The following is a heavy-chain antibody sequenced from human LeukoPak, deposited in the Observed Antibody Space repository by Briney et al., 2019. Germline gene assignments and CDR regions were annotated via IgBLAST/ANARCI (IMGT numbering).Heavy chain of an antibody. D-gene: IGHD7-27*01. CDR1: GFTFSSYG. J-gene: IGHJ4*02. CDR3: AKDFSNWAFDY. Sequence: GGSLRLSRAASGFTFSSYGMHWVRQAPGKGLEWVAVISYDGSNKYYADSVKGRFTISRDNSKNTLYLQMNSLRAEDTAVYYCAKDFSNWAFDYWGQGTLVTVSS. CDR2: ISYDGSNK. V-gene: IGHV3-30*18.